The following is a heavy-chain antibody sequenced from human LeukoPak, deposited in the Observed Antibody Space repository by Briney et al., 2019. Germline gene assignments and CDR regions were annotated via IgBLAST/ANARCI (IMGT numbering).Heavy chain of an antibody. D-gene: IGHD4-17*01. CDR3: AKDVYGDYGGLDY. CDR2: IRGSDGST. CDR1: GFPFSTYA. J-gene: IGHJ4*02. Sequence: GGSLRLSCAASGFPFSTYAMSWVRQAPGKGLEWVSSIRGSDGSTYYADSVKGRFAISRDNSKNTLYLQMNSLRDEDTAVYYCAKDVYGDYGGLDYWGQGTLVTASS. V-gene: IGHV3-23*01.